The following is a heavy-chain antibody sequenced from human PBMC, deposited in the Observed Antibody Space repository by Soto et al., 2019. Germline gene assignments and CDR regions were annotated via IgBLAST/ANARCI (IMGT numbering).Heavy chain of an antibody. Sequence: GESLKISCKGSGYNFTTFWIGWVRQVPGKGLEWMGIIYPGGSETKYSPDFEGQVTISADRSTNTAYLQWRSLRASDTAMYYCARLGFPGAIYFDSWGLGTLVTVSS. CDR1: GYNFTTFW. CDR3: ARLGFPGAIYFDS. CDR2: IYPGGSET. V-gene: IGHV5-51*01. J-gene: IGHJ4*02.